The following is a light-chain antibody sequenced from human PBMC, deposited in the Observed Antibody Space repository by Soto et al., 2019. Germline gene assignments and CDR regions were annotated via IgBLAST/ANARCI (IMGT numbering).Light chain of an antibody. CDR2: SNN. Sequence: QSVLTQPPSASGTPGQRVTISCSGSSSNIGSNTVNWYQQLPGTAPKLLIYSNNQRPSGVPDRFSGSKSGTSASLAISGLQSEDEADYYCAAWDDSLNGFYVFGTGNKVT. V-gene: IGLV1-44*01. J-gene: IGLJ1*01. CDR3: AAWDDSLNGFYV. CDR1: SSNIGSNT.